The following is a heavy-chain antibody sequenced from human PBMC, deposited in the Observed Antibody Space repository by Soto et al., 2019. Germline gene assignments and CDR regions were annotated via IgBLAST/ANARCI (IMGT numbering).Heavy chain of an antibody. J-gene: IGHJ4*02. CDR1: YLTIRDHY. CDR2: INHSGSN. V-gene: IGHV4-34*01. Sequence: SLPCTFVYLTIRDHYWSWILQPPRKGLEWIGEINHSGSNNYNPSLKSRVTISVDTSKKQFSLKLSSVTAADMFVYYCARRGRWLLRFGYRGQATL. CDR3: ARRGRWLLRFGY. D-gene: IGHD1-26*01.